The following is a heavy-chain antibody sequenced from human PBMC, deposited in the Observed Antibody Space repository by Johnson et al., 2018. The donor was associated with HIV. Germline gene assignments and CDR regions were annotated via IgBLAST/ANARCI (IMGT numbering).Heavy chain of an antibody. D-gene: IGHD1-26*01. CDR3: ANSGSWDAFDI. Sequence: QVQLVESGGGLVQPGRSLRLSCVASGFTFSTYGMHWVRQAPGKGLEWVAVISYDGSNKYYADSVKGRFTISRDNSKNSLYLQMNSLRAEDTAVYYCANSGSWDAFDIWGQGTMVTVSS. J-gene: IGHJ3*02. CDR2: ISYDGSNK. V-gene: IGHV3-33*08. CDR1: GFTFSTYG.